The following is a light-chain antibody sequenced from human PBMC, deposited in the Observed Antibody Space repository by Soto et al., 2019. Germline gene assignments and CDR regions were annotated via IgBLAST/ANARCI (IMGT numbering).Light chain of an antibody. Sequence: DIVMTQTPLSLPVTPGEAASISCRSSQSLFDSDAGNTYLDWYLQKPGQSPQILMYTLSYRASGVPDRFSGGGSGTDFTLRISRVEAEDVGVYYCMQRTKFPYTFGQGTKLEIK. CDR2: TLS. V-gene: IGKV2-40*01. J-gene: IGKJ2*01. CDR3: MQRTKFPYT. CDR1: QSLFDSDAGNTY.